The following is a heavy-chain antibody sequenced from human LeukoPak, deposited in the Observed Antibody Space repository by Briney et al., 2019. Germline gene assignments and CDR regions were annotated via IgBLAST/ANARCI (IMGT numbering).Heavy chain of an antibody. V-gene: IGHV3-48*01. J-gene: IGHJ4*02. Sequence: GGSLRLSCAGSGFTFSSYSINWVRQAPGKGLEWVSYIGNSGSTIYYSDSVKGRFTISRDNAKNSLYLQMDSLRAEDTAVYHCARDSGYSYGTDYWGQGTLVTVSS. CDR3: ARDSGYSYGTDY. CDR1: GFTFSSYS. CDR2: IGNSGSTI. D-gene: IGHD5-18*01.